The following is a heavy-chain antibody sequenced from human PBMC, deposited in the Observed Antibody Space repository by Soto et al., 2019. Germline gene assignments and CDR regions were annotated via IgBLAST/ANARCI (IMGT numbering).Heavy chain of an antibody. CDR2: ISSSGSTI. CDR3: AFTVTTTHDAFDI. J-gene: IGHJ3*02. D-gene: IGHD4-17*01. Sequence: GGSLRLSCAASGFTFSDYYMSWIRQAPGKGLEWVSYISSSGSTIYYADSVKGRFTISRDNAKNSLYLQMNSLRAEDTAVYYCAFTVTTTHDAFDIWGQGTMVTVSS. V-gene: IGHV3-11*01. CDR1: GFTFSDYY.